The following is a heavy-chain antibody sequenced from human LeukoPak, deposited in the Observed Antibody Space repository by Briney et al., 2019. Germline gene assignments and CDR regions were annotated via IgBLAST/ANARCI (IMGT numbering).Heavy chain of an antibody. CDR2: ISPNSGGT. J-gene: IGHJ5*02. V-gene: IGHV1-2*02. CDR1: GYTFTGYY. CDR3: ARGSIAVAEDWFDP. D-gene: IGHD6-19*01. Sequence: ASVKVSCKSSGYTFTGYYMHWVRQAPGQGLEWMGWISPNSGGTNYAQKFQGRVTMTRDTSISTAYMELSRLRSDDTAVYYCARGSIAVAEDWFDPWGQGTLVTVSS.